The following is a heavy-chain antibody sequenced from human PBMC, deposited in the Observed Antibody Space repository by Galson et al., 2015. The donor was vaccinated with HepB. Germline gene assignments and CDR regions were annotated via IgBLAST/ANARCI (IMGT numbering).Heavy chain of an antibody. D-gene: IGHD6-19*01. J-gene: IGHJ4*02. CDR1: GFTFSVAW. CDR2: ISSSSNYI. V-gene: IGHV3-21*01. CDR3: AREKDGQWLVPNDY. Sequence: SLRLCCAASGFTFSVAWMTWVRQAPGKGLEWVSSISSSSNYIYYADSVKGRFTISRDNAKNSLFLQMNSLRAEDTAVYYCAREKDGQWLVPNDYWGQGALVTVSS.